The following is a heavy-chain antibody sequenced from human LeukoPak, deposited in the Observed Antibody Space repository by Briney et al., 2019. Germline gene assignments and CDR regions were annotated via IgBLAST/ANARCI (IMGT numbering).Heavy chain of an antibody. Sequence: GESLKISCKGSGYSFTSYWIGWVRQMPGKGLEWMGIIYPGDSDTRYSPSFQGQVTISADKSIGTAYLQWSSLKASDTAMYYCAKTPYYDFWSGYSQPYYFDYWGQGTLVTVSS. D-gene: IGHD3-3*01. CDR2: IYPGDSDT. CDR1: GYSFTSYW. V-gene: IGHV5-51*01. J-gene: IGHJ4*02. CDR3: AKTPYYDFWSGYSQPYYFDY.